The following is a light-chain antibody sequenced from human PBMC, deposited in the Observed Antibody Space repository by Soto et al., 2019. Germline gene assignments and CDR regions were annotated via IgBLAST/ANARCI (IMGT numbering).Light chain of an antibody. Sequence: EMVWTQSPATLYLSPRERATLSCRASQSVSSYLAWYQQKPGQAPRVLIYDASNRATGITARFSVSGSGTDFTLTLSSLEAEDFQVYYCQQRSNRLTFGGGTKVE. CDR1: QSVSSY. CDR2: DAS. V-gene: IGKV3-11*01. J-gene: IGKJ4*01. CDR3: QQRSNRLT.